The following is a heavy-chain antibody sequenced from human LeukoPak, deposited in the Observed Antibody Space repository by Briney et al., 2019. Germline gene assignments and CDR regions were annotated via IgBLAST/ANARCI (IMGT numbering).Heavy chain of an antibody. J-gene: IGHJ4*02. CDR1: GFTFSSYA. Sequence: GGSLRLSCVASGFTFSSYAMNWVRQTPGKGLEWVSGIVGSGGITYYADSMKGRFTISRDNSKKTLYLQMNSLRAEDTAVYYCAKDGWNDIPDYWGQGTLVTVSS. V-gene: IGHV3-23*01. D-gene: IGHD1-1*01. CDR3: AKDGWNDIPDY. CDR2: IVGSGGIT.